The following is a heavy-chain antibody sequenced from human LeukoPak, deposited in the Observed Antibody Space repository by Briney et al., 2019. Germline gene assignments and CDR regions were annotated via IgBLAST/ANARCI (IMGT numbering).Heavy chain of an antibody. V-gene: IGHV1-18*01. D-gene: IGHD3-10*02. CDR1: GYTFTSYG. Sequence: GASVKVSCKASGYTFTSYGISWVRQAPGQGLEWMGWISAYNGNTNYAQKLQGRVTMTTDTSTSTAYMELRSLRSDDTAVYYCAREQLEGSYYYVPEDYWGQGTLVTVSS. J-gene: IGHJ4*02. CDR3: AREQLEGSYYYVPEDY. CDR2: ISAYNGNT.